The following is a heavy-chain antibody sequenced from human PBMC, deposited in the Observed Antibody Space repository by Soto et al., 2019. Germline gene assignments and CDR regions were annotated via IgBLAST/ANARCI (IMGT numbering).Heavy chain of an antibody. CDR3: ARDLYDFWSGYSAAPFDP. D-gene: IGHD3-3*01. J-gene: IGHJ5*02. CDR2: ISTYNGNT. V-gene: IGHV1-18*01. Sequence: QVQVVQSGAEVKKPGASVKVSCKASGYTFTSYGICWVRQAPGQGLEWMGWISTYNGNTNYAQKLQGRVTMTTDTSTSTAYMELRSLRSDDTAVYYCARDLYDFWSGYSAAPFDPWGQGTLVTVSS. CDR1: GYTFTSYG.